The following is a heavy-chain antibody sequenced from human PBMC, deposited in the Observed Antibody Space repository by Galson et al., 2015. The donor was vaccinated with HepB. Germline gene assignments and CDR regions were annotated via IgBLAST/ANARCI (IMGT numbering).Heavy chain of an antibody. D-gene: IGHD1-14*01. CDR3: AKGGRNHFDY. Sequence: SLRLSCAASGFTFGNYWXHWVRQAPGKGLVWVSRINSDGSSATYADSMKGRFTTSRDNAKNTLYLQMNSLRAEDTAVYYCAKGGRNHFDYWGQGTLVTVSS. J-gene: IGHJ4*02. V-gene: IGHV3-74*01. CDR2: INSDGSSA. CDR1: GFTFGNYW.